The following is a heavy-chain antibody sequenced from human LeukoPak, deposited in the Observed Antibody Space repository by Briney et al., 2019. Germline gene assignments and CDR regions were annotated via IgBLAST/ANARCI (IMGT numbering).Heavy chain of an antibody. CDR1: GGSISSYY. Sequence: SETLSLTCTVSGGSISSYYWSWIRQPPGKGLEWIGSIYYSGSTYYNPSLKSRVTISVDTSKNQFSLKLSSVTAADTAVYYCASTTVSLADWFDPWGQGTLVTVSS. V-gene: IGHV4-59*05. CDR2: IYYSGST. CDR3: ASTTVSLADWFDP. J-gene: IGHJ5*02. D-gene: IGHD2/OR15-2a*01.